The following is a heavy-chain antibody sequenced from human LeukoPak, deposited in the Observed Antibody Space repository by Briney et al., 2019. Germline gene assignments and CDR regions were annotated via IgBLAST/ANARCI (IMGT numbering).Heavy chain of an antibody. J-gene: IGHJ5*02. CDR2: IYYSGST. CDR1: GGSISSYY. CDR3: ARLLGYGDYGSRGGFDP. V-gene: IGHV4-59*01. D-gene: IGHD4-17*01. Sequence: SETLSLTCTVSGGSISSYYWSWIRQPPGKGLEWIGYIYYSGSTNYNPSLKSRVTISVDTSKNQFSLKLSSVTAADTAVYYCARLLGYGDYGSRGGFDPWGRGTLVTVSS.